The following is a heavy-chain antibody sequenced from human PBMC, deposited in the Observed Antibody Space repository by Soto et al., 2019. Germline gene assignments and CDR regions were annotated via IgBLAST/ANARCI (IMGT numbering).Heavy chain of an antibody. Sequence: QITLKESGPTLVEPTQTLTLTCTFSGFSLSTGGVGVAWIRQSPGKALEWLAVIYWDDDKRYSPSLKNRLTITKDTSKNQVVFTMTNMDPVDTATYYCAHTPFFGDKLDYWGRGTLVTDSS. V-gene: IGHV2-5*02. J-gene: IGHJ4*02. D-gene: IGHD2-21*01. CDR2: IYWDDDK. CDR1: GFSLSTGGVG. CDR3: AHTPFFGDKLDY.